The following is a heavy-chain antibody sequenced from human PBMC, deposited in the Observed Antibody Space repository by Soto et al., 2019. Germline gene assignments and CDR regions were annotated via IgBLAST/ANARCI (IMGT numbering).Heavy chain of an antibody. CDR1: GFTFSSYG. CDR2: IWYDGSNK. Sequence: GGSLRLSCAASGFTFSSYGMHWVRQAPGKGLEWVAVIWYDGSNKYYADSVKGRFTISRDNSKNTLYLQMNSLRAEDTAVYYCARDQETPGQDAFDIWGQGTMVTVSS. V-gene: IGHV3-33*01. CDR3: ARDQETPGQDAFDI. J-gene: IGHJ3*02.